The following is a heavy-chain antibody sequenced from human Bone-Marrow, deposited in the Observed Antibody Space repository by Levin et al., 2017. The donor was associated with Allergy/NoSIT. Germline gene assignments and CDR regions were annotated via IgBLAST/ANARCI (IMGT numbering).Heavy chain of an antibody. CDR1: GFIFDDYF. CDR2: ISGSGGTT. V-gene: IGHV3-43*01. J-gene: IGHJ4*02. CDR3: AKDATGSIDY. D-gene: IGHD1-1*01. Sequence: PGGSLRLSCAASGFIFDDYFMHWVRQVPGKGLEWVSLISGSGGTTYFADSVKGRFTISRDSSKDSLYLEMNSLTTEDTGLYYCAKDATGSIDYWGQGTLVTVSS.